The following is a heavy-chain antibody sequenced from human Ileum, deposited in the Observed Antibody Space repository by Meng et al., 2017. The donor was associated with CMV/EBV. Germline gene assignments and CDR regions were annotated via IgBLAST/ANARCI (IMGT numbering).Heavy chain of an antibody. CDR3: ARDLTNKWFYY. V-gene: IGHV4-39*07. D-gene: IGHD1-26*01. CDR2: MYFSGIA. J-gene: IGHJ4*02. CDR1: GAPISSGSHS. Sequence: QMPLQGSGPGLLKPAETLSLTCTASGAPISSGSHSWAWFRQPPGKRLEWIGSMYFSGIADYNPSLKSRVTISLHATQKQFSLRLTSVTAADSAVYFCARDLTNKWFYYWGQGTLVTVSS.